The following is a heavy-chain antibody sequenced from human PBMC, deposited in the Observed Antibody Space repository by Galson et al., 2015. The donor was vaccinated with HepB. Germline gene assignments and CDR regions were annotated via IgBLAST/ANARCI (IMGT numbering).Heavy chain of an antibody. V-gene: IGHV1-69*01. Sequence: SCKAFGVTFSTYAISWLRQAPGQGLEWMGGIIPLFGSANYAQKLQGRVTITADESTSTTYMELSSLRSEDTALYYCARQYDSSGYYAYWGQGTLVTVSS. J-gene: IGHJ4*02. CDR1: GVTFSTYA. CDR2: IIPLFGSA. D-gene: IGHD3-22*01. CDR3: ARQYDSSGYYAY.